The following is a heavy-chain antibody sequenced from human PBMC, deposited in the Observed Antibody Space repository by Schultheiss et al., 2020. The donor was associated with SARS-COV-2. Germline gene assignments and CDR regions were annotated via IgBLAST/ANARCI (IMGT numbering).Heavy chain of an antibody. CDR1: GYSISSGYY. D-gene: IGHD3-10*01. J-gene: IGHJ6*03. Sequence: SQTLSLTCAVSGYSISSGYYWGWIRQPPGKGLEWIGYIYNSASTNYNPSLKSRVTISEDTSKNQFSLKLSSVTAADTAVYYCARLSYGSGSDKSYYYYYMDVWGKGTTVTVSS. CDR3: ARLSYGSGSDKSYYYYYMDV. CDR2: IYNSAST. V-gene: IGHV4-38-2*01.